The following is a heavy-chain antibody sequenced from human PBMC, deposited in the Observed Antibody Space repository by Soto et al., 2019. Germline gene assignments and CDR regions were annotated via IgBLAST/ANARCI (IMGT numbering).Heavy chain of an antibody. V-gene: IGHV1-69*13. CDR1: GGTFSSYA. D-gene: IGHD1-26*01. CDR2: IIPIFGTA. J-gene: IGHJ6*02. CDR3: ARDTVVGATTYYYYGMDV. Sequence: SVKVSCKASGGTFSSYAISWVRQAPGQGLEWMGGIIPIFGTANFAQKFQGRVTITADESTSTSYMELSSLRSEDTAVYYCARDTVVGATTYYYYGMDVWGQGTTVTVSS.